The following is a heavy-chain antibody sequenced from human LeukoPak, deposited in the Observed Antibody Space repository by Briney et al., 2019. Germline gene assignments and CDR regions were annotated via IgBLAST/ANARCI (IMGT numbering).Heavy chain of an antibody. D-gene: IGHD5-12*01. CDR3: ASLPRGYSGYDSDY. CDR1: GFTFNNYA. Sequence: GGSLRLSCAASGFTFNNYAMSWVRQAPGKGLVWVSRINSDGSSTSYADSVKGRFTISRDNAKNTLYLQMNSLRAEDTAVYYCASLPRGYSGYDSDYWGQGTLVTVSS. J-gene: IGHJ4*02. CDR2: INSDGSST. V-gene: IGHV3-74*01.